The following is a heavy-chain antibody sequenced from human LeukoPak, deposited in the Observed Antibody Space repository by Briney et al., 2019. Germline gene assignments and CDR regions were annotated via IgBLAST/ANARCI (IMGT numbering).Heavy chain of an antibody. CDR2: IIPILGIA. D-gene: IGHD6-19*01. V-gene: IGHV1-69*04. Sequence: SVKVSCKASGGTFSSYVISWVRQAPGQGLEWMGRIIPILGIANYAQKFQGRVTITADKSTSTAYMELSSLRSEDTAVYYCARGTIIAVAGTTDPDYWGQGTLVTVSS. CDR1: GGTFSSYV. J-gene: IGHJ4*02. CDR3: ARGTIIAVAGTTDPDY.